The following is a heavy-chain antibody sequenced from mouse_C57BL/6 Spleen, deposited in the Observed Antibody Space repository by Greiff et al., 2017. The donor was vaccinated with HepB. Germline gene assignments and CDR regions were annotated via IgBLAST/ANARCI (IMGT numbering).Heavy chain of an antibody. J-gene: IGHJ2*01. V-gene: IGHV1-81*01. CDR2: IYPRSGNT. CDR3: ARDDGYFYYFDY. D-gene: IGHD2-3*01. CDR1: GYTFTSYG. Sequence: QVQLQQSGAELARPGASVKLSCKASGYTFTSYGISWVKQRTGQGLEWIGEIYPRSGNTYYNEKFKGKATLTADKSSSTAYMELCSLTSEDSAVYFCARDDGYFYYFDYWGQGTTLTVSS.